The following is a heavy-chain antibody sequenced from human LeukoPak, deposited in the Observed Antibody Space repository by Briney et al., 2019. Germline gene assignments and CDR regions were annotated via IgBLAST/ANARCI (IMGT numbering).Heavy chain of an antibody. J-gene: IGHJ4*02. D-gene: IGHD4-17*01. CDR3: ARVTTVTHPIDY. Sequence: KPSETLSLTCAVYGGSFSGYYWSWIRQPPGKGLEWIGEINHSGSTNYNPSLKSRVTISVDTSKNQFSLKLSSVTAADTAVYYCARVTTVTHPIDYWGQGTLVTVSS. V-gene: IGHV4-34*01. CDR1: GGSFSGYY. CDR2: INHSGST.